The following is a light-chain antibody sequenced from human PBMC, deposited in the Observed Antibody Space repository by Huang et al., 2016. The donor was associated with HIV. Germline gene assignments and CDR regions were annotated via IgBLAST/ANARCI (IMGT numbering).Light chain of an antibody. Sequence: DIQMTQSPSSLSASVRDRVTITCRASQGISNSLPWYQQKPGKAPKLLLYAASRLESGVPSRFSGSGSGTDYTLTISSLQPEDFATYYCQQYYSTPQLTFGGGTKVEIK. J-gene: IGKJ4*01. CDR2: AAS. V-gene: IGKV1-NL1*01. CDR3: QQYYSTPQLT. CDR1: QGISNS.